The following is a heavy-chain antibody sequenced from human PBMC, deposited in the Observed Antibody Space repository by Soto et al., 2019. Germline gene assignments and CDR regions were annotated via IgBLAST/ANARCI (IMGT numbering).Heavy chain of an antibody. J-gene: IGHJ4*02. CDR1: GGSISSSSYY. V-gene: IGHV4-39*01. D-gene: IGHD4-17*01. Sequence: SETLSLTCTVSGGSISSSSYYWGWIRQPPGKGLEWIGSIYYSGSTYYNPSLKSRVTISVDTSKNQFSLKLSSVTAADTAVYYCARVYGDAKCFAYWGQGTLVTVSS. CDR2: IYYSGST. CDR3: ARVYGDAKCFAY.